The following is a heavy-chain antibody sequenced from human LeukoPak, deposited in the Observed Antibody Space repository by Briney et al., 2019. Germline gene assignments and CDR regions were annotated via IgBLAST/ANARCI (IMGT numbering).Heavy chain of an antibody. Sequence: PSETLSLTCTLSGASISTYYWSWIRQPPGKGLEWIGYIYYSGSSSYNPSLKSRGTISVDTSKNQFSLKLSSVTAADTAVYYCARGSITVVPAFDIWGQETMVTVSS. CDR1: GASISTYY. CDR3: ARGSITVVPAFDI. V-gene: IGHV4-59*12. J-gene: IGHJ3*02. CDR2: IYYSGSS. D-gene: IGHD3-3*01.